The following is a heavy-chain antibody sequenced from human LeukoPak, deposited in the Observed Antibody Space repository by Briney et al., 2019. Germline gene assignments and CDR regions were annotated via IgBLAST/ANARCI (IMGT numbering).Heavy chain of an antibody. CDR1: GFTFSSYW. V-gene: IGHV3-7*03. CDR2: IKKDGSEK. D-gene: IGHD3-10*01. Sequence: GGSLRLSCAASGFTFSSYWMSWVRQAPGKGLEWVANIKKDGSEKYYVDSVKGRFTISRDNAKNSLYLQMNSLRAEDTAVYYCAEEYGSGSYSDFDYWGQGTLVTVSS. J-gene: IGHJ4*02. CDR3: AEEYGSGSYSDFDY.